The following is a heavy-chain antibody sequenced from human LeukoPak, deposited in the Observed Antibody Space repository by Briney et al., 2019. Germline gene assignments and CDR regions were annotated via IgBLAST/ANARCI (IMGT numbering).Heavy chain of an antibody. CDR1: GFTFSSYG. CDR3: ARDLAWGGY. CDR2: ITSSSSSM. Sequence: GGSLRLSCAASGFTFSSYGMHWVRQAPGKGLEWVSSITSSSSSMYSADSVKGRLTISRDNAKNSLYLQMNSLRAEDTAVYYCARDLAWGGYWGQGTLVTVSS. D-gene: IGHD7-27*01. J-gene: IGHJ4*02. V-gene: IGHV3-21*01.